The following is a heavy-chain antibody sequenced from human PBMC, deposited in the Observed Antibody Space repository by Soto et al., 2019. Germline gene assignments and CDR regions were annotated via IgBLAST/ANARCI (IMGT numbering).Heavy chain of an antibody. V-gene: IGHV1-18*01. J-gene: IGHJ3*02. CDR1: GYTFTSYG. Sequence: ASVKVSCKASGYTFTSYGISWVRQAPGQGLEWMGWISAYNGNTNYAQKLQGRVTMTTDTSTSTAYMELRSLRSDDTAVYYCARVTPPIVVVVAASTDASDIWGQGTMVPVSS. CDR2: ISAYNGNT. D-gene: IGHD2-15*01. CDR3: ARVTPPIVVVVAASTDASDI.